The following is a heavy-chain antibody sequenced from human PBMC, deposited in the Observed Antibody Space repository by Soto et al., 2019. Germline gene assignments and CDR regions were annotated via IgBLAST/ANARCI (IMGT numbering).Heavy chain of an antibody. J-gene: IGHJ6*02. CDR1: GGTFSNYA. Sequence: SVKVSCKASGGTFSNYAISWVRQAPGQGLEWMGGIIPIFGTTNYAQKFQGRATITADESTSTAYMELSSLRSEDTAVYYCARELFWSGPYYYGMDVWGQGTTVTVSS. CDR3: ARELFWSGPYYYGMDV. D-gene: IGHD3-3*01. V-gene: IGHV1-69*13. CDR2: IIPIFGTT.